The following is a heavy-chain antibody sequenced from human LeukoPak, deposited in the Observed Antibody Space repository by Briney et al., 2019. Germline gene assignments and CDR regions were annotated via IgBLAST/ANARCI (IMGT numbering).Heavy chain of an antibody. CDR1: GGSIRSGGYY. Sequence: SETLPLTCTVSGGSIRSGGYYWSWIRQHPGKGLEWIGYIYYSGTAYYNPSLKSRVTISVDTSKTQFSLKLSSVTAADTAVYYCARDIELATRYYYAMDVWGQGTTVTVSS. CDR2: IYYSGTA. V-gene: IGHV4-61*08. D-gene: IGHD6-13*01. J-gene: IGHJ6*02. CDR3: ARDIELATRYYYAMDV.